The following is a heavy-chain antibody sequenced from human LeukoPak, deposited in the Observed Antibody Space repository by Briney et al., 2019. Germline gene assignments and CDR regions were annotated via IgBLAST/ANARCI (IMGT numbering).Heavy chain of an antibody. CDR1: GGSISGYY. Sequence: SETLSLTCTISGGSISGYYWSWIRQPAGKGLEWIGRIFSRGTTNYNPSLKSRVTMSVDTSKNQLSLKLSSVTAADTAVYYCARDHNGGFDPWGQGTLVTVSS. CDR3: ARDHNGGFDP. V-gene: IGHV4-4*07. J-gene: IGHJ5*02. D-gene: IGHD1-1*01. CDR2: IFSRGTT.